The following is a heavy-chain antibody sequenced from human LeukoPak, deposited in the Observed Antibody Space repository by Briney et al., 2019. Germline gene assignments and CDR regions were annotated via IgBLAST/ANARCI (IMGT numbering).Heavy chain of an antibody. CDR2: ISSNGGST. CDR1: GFTFSSYA. D-gene: IGHD4-17*01. V-gene: IGHV3-64*01. J-gene: IGHJ6*02. Sequence: GGSLRLSCAASGFTFSSYAMHWVRQAPGKGLEYVSAISSNGGSTYYANSVKGRFTISRDNSKNTLYLQMGSLRAEDMAVYYCARRGLYYYYGMDVWGQGTTVTVSS. CDR3: ARRGLYYYYGMDV.